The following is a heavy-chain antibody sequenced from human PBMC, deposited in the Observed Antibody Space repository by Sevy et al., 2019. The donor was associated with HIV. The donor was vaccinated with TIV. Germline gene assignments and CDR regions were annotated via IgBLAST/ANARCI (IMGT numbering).Heavy chain of an antibody. D-gene: IGHD1-26*01. Sequence: SETLSLTCTVSGGSISSLNYYRSWIRQYPGKGLEWIGYISDSGRTYYNPSLKSRVTISVDTSKNQFSLKLSSVTAADTAVYYCARANAYLASDAFDIWGQGTLVTVSS. V-gene: IGHV4-31*03. CDR2: ISDSGRT. CDR3: ARANAYLASDAFDI. CDR1: GGSISSLNYY. J-gene: IGHJ3*02.